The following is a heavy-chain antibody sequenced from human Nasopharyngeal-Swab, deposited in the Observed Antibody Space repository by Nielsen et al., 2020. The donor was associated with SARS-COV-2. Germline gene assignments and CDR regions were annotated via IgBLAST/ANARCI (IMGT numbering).Heavy chain of an antibody. Sequence: GGSLRLSCAASGFTFDDYTMHWVRQPPGEGLEWVSGINWNSGRKGYADSVKGRFTISRDNAKNSLYLLMNSLRSEDTALYYCARGTADYSNPSFDYWGQGTLATVPS. J-gene: IGHJ4*02. CDR1: GFTFDDYT. V-gene: IGHV3-9*01. D-gene: IGHD4-11*01. CDR2: INWNSGRK. CDR3: ARGTADYSNPSFDY.